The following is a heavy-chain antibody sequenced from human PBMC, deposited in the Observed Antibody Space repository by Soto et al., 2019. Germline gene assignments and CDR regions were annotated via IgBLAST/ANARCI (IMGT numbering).Heavy chain of an antibody. Sequence: SETLSLTCTVSGGSISSYYWSWIRQPPGKGLEWIGYIYYSGSTNYNPSLKSRVTISVDTSKNQFSLKLSSVTAADTAVYYCAREGSGWYVAYWGQGTLVTVS. CDR2: IYYSGST. V-gene: IGHV4-59*01. D-gene: IGHD6-19*01. CDR3: AREGSGWYVAY. CDR1: GGSISSYY. J-gene: IGHJ4*02.